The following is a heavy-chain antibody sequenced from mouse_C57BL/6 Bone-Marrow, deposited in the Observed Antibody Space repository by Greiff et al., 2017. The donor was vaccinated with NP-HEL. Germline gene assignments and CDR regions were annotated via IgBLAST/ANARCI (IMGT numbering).Heavy chain of an antibody. CDR2: IRSKSSNYAT. D-gene: IGHD1-1*01. CDR3: VRDITSYGGYWYFDV. J-gene: IGHJ1*03. V-gene: IGHV10-3*01. Sequence: EVQLVESGGGLVQPKGSLKLSCAASGFTFNTYAMHWVRQAPGKGLEWVARIRSKSSNYATYYADSVKDRFTISRDDSQSMLYLQMNNLKTEDTAMYYCVRDITSYGGYWYFDVWGTGTTVTVSS. CDR1: GFTFNTYA.